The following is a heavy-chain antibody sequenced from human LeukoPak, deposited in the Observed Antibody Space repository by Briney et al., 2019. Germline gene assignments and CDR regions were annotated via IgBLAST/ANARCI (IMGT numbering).Heavy chain of an antibody. CDR2: IYYSGST. CDR1: GGSISSGDYY. V-gene: IGHV4-30-4*01. CDR3: ARVLLDGYSSGPTYYFDY. Sequence: SQTLSLTCTVSGGSISSGDYYWSWIRQPPGKGLEWIGYIYYSGSTYYNPSLKSRVTISVDTSKDQFSLKLSSVTAADTAVYYCARVLLDGYSSGPTYYFDYWGQGTLVTVSS. J-gene: IGHJ4*02. D-gene: IGHD6-25*01.